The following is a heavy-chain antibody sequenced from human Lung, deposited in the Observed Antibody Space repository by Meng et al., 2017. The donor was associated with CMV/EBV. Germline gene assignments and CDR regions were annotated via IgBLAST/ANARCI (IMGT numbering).Heavy chain of an antibody. D-gene: IGHD3-16*01. J-gene: IGHJ2*01. CDR3: AREGLVGDLRYFDL. CDR1: GYSFTDYH. V-gene: IGHV1-2*02. Sequence: VQLVQSGAEVKKPGAPVKVSCKGSGYSFTDYHIHWVRQAPGQGLEWMGWMNPKSGGANYAQKFQGRVTMTRDTSISTAYMELSRLRSDDTAVYYCAREGLVGDLRYFDLWGRGTLVTVSS. CDR2: MNPKSGGA.